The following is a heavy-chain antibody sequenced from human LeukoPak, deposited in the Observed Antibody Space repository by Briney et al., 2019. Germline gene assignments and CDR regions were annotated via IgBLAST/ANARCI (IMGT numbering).Heavy chain of an antibody. V-gene: IGHV4-38-2*02. D-gene: IGHD4-17*01. CDR3: ARGTYGYYMDV. CDR2: IYRSGST. Sequence: PSETLSLTCSGSTYSISNSLYWGWLRPPPGKGLEWIGSIYRSGSTFYNPSLKSRVTISLDTSKNQFSLKLSSVTAADTAVYFCARGTYGYYMDVWGKGTTVTVSS. CDR1: TYSISNSLY. J-gene: IGHJ6*03.